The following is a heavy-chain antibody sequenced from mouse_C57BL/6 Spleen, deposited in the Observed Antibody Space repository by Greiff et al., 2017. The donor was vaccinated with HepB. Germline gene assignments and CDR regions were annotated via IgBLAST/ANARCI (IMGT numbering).Heavy chain of an antibody. V-gene: IGHV1-55*01. D-gene: IGHD1-1*01. J-gene: IGHJ3*01. CDR2: IYPGSGST. CDR3: ARYRGSSSWFAY. CDR1: GYTFTSYW. Sequence: VQLQQPGAELVKPGASVKMSCKASGYTFTSYWITWVKQRPGQGLEWIGDIYPGSGSTNYNEKFKSKATLTVDTSSSTAYMQLSSLTSEDSAVYYCARYRGSSSWFAYWGQGTLVTVSA.